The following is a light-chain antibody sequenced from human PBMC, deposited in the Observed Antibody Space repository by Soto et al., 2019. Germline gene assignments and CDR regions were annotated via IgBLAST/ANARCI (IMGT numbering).Light chain of an antibody. CDR3: HQYNNGPRT. V-gene: IGKV3-15*01. CDR2: GAS. J-gene: IGKJ1*01. CDR1: QSVSST. Sequence: ESVLTRATGTLSLAAGSRTTLSCRASQSVSSTSLAWYQQKPGQAPRLLIYGASTRATGIPARFSGSGSVTEFPLTTSSLQSQDLAVYYCHQYNNGPRTLGQGTKVDIK.